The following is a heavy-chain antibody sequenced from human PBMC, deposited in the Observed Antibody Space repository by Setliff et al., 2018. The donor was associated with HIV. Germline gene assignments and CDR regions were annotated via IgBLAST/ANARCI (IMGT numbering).Heavy chain of an antibody. V-gene: IGHV4-4*07. CDR1: GGSLSSYY. Sequence: PSETLSLTCTVSGGSLSSYYWSWIRQPAGKGLEWIGRIYSSGSTNYNPSLKSRVTISVDTSKNQFSLKLSSLTAADTAVYYCGRLSETAMASFDSWGQGTLVTVSS. CDR3: GRLSETAMASFDS. CDR2: IYSSGST. D-gene: IGHD5-18*01. J-gene: IGHJ4*02.